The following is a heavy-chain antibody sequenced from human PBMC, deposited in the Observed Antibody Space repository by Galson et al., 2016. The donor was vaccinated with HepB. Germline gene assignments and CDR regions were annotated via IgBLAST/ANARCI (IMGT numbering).Heavy chain of an antibody. CDR2: INKDESRT. CDR1: GFTFSSYW. V-gene: IGHV3-74*01. J-gene: IGHJ3*02. D-gene: IGHD5-18*01. Sequence: SLRLSCAASGFTFSSYWMYWVRQVPGKGLVWVSRINKDESRTNYADSVKDRFTISRDNAKNTLYLQMNSLRAEDTAVYYCARAGYNYGNDIWGQGTMVTVSS. CDR3: ARAGYNYGNDI.